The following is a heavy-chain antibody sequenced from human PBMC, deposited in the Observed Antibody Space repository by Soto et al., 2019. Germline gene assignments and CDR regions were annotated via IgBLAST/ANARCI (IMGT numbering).Heavy chain of an antibody. Sequence: QVQLVQSGAEEKKPGASVKVSCKASGYTFTSYAMHWVRQAPGQRLEWMGWINAGNGNTKYSQKFQGRVTITRDTSASTAYMELSSLRSEDTAVYYCARAGIAVAQFDYWGQGTLVTVSS. V-gene: IGHV1-3*05. D-gene: IGHD6-19*01. J-gene: IGHJ4*02. CDR3: ARAGIAVAQFDY. CDR2: INAGNGNT. CDR1: GYTFTSYA.